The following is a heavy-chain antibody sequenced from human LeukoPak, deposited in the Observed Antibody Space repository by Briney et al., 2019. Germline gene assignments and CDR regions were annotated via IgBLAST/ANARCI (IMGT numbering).Heavy chain of an antibody. Sequence: ASVKVSCKASGYTFTTYYMHWVRQAPGQGLEWMGIINPSRGSTSYAQKFQGRVTMSRDTSTSTVYMELTSLRSEDTAVYYCARGFQVPAAVPSHFDYWGQGTLVTVSS. D-gene: IGHD2-2*01. CDR1: GYTFTTYY. CDR2: INPSRGST. V-gene: IGHV1-46*01. J-gene: IGHJ4*02. CDR3: ARGFQVPAAVPSHFDY.